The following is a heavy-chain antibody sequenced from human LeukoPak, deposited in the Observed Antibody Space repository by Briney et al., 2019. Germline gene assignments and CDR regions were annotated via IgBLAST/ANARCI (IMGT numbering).Heavy chain of an antibody. CDR2: INPSGGST. D-gene: IGHD3-3*01. J-gene: IGHJ6*03. Sequence: ASVKVSCKASGYTFTSYYMHWVRQAPGQGLEWMGIINPSGGSTSYTQKFQGRVTMTRDTSTTTVYMELSSLRSQDTAVYYCARAVGTFAIFGETAKYYMDVWGKGTTVTVSS. CDR1: GYTFTSYY. CDR3: ARAVGTFAIFGETAKYYMDV. V-gene: IGHV1-46*01.